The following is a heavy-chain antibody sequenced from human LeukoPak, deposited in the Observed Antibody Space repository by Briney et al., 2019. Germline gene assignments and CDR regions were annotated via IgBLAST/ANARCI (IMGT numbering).Heavy chain of an antibody. CDR1: GFTFSDYY. CDR3: ARPYYYDSSGYYYVESVFDY. CDR2: ISSSGSTI. J-gene: IGHJ4*02. V-gene: IGHV3-11*04. Sequence: PGGSLRLSCAASGFTFSDYYMSWIRQAPGTGLEWVSYISSSGSTIYYADSVKGRFTISRDNAKNSLYLQMNSLRAEDTAVYYCARPYYYDSSGYYYVESVFDYWGQGTLVTVSS. D-gene: IGHD3-22*01.